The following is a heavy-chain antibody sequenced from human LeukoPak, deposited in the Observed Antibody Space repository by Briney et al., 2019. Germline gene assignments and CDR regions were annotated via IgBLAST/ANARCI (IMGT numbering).Heavy chain of an antibody. CDR1: GYTFTSYD. J-gene: IGHJ4*02. V-gene: IGHV1-8*01. CDR3: ARPRRSSGSFATDY. CDR2: MNPNSGNT. Sequence: ASVKVSCKASGYTFTSYDINWVRQATGQGLEWMRWMNPNSGNTGYAQKFQGRVTMTRNTSISTAYMELSSLRSEDTAVYYCARPRRSSGSFATDYWGQGTLVTVSS. D-gene: IGHD2-15*01.